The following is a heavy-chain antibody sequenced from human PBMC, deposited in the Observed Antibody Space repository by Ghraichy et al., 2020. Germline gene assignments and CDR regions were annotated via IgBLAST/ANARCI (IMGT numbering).Heavy chain of an antibody. CDR2: IYYGGTT. Sequence: SQTLSLTCSVSGASVSSDSFHWSWIRQSPGKGLEWIGYIYYGGTTDYNTTLKSRVTISVDTSKNQFSLSLTSVTAADTAFYYCTRGWLGPATPKNDYWGQGTLVTVSS. J-gene: IGHJ4*02. V-gene: IGHV4-61*01. CDR3: TRGWLGPATPKNDY. D-gene: IGHD1-26*01. CDR1: GASVSSDSFH.